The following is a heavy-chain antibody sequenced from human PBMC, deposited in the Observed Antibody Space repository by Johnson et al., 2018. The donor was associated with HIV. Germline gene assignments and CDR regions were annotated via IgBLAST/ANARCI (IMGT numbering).Heavy chain of an antibody. Sequence: VQLVESGGGVVRPGGSLRLSCAASGFTFDDYGMCWVRQAPGKGLEWVSGINWNGGSYRDYSDSVKGRFTISRDNAKNSLFLQMNSLRAEDTAVYYCAREKWELRGDAFDIWGQGTMVTVSS. J-gene: IGHJ3*02. D-gene: IGHD1-26*01. CDR1: GFTFDDYG. CDR2: INWNGGSYR. V-gene: IGHV3-20*04. CDR3: AREKWELRGDAFDI.